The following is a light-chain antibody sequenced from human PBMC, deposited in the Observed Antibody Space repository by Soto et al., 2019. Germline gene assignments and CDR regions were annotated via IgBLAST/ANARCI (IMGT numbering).Light chain of an antibody. Sequence: GDRVTITCRASQSISNWLAWYQQKPGKAPKLLIYDASSLESGVPSRFSGSGSGAEFTLTISSLQPDDFATYYCQQYNTYWTFGHGTKV. CDR2: DAS. CDR1: QSISNW. V-gene: IGKV1-5*01. J-gene: IGKJ1*01. CDR3: QQYNTYWT.